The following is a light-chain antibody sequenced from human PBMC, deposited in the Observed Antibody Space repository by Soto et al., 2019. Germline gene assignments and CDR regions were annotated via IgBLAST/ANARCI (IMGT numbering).Light chain of an antibody. J-gene: IGLJ3*02. CDR1: SGHSSYA. V-gene: IGLV4-69*01. CDR3: QTWGTGIRV. CDR2: LNSDGSH. Sequence: QPVLTQSPSASASLGASVKLTCTLSSGHSSYAIAWHQQQPEKGPRYLMKLNSDGSHNQGDGIPDRFSGSTSGPERYLTISSLQSEDEADYYCQTWGTGIRVFGGGTKLTVL.